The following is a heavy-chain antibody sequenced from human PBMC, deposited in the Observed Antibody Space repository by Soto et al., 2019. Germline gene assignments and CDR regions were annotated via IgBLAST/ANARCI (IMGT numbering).Heavy chain of an antibody. D-gene: IGHD1-26*01. Sequence: PGGSLRLSCAASGFTFSSYAMSWVRQAPGKGLEWVSGISGSGVSTHYADSVKGRFTISRDNSKNTLYLQMNSLRAEDTALYYCAKYRATYRSENGYWGQGTLVTVSS. CDR3: AKYRATYRSENGY. V-gene: IGHV3-23*01. CDR2: ISGSGVST. CDR1: GFTFSSYA. J-gene: IGHJ4*02.